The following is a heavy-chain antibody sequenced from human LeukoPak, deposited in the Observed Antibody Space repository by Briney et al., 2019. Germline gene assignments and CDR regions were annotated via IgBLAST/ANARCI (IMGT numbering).Heavy chain of an antibody. V-gene: IGHV3-21*01. J-gene: IGHJ3*01. CDR2: IISSSSYI. D-gene: IGHD7-27*01. CDR1: GFTFSSYD. Sequence: GGSLRLSCSASGFTFSSYDMNWVRQAPGKGLEWVSFIISSSSYIYYADSVKGRFTISRDNSKNSLYLQMDSLRDEDTAVYYCAREDDDWGPNTLDVWGQGTVVTV. CDR3: AREDDDWGPNTLDV.